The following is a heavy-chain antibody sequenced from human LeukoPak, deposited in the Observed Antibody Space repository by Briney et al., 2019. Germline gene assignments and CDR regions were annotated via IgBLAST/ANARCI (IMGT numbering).Heavy chain of an antibody. CDR2: IYHSGST. CDR3: ASAKASMIVVVITTFDY. J-gene: IGHJ4*02. V-gene: IGHV4-38-2*02. D-gene: IGHD3-22*01. Sequence: PSETLSLTCTVSGYSISSGYYWGWIRQPPGKGLEWIGSIYHSGSTYYNPSLKSRVTISVDTSKNQFSLKLSSVTAADTAVYYCASAKASMIVVVITTFDYWGQGTLVTVSS. CDR1: GYSISSGYY.